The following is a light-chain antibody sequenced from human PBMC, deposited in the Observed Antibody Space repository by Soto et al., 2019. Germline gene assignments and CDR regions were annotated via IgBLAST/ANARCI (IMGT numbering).Light chain of an antibody. V-gene: IGKV3-11*01. CDR1: QSVSSY. CDR2: DAS. Sequence: EIVLTQSPATLSLSPGEIATLFFSASQSVSSYLALYQQKPGQAPRLLIYDASNRATGIPARFSGSGSGTDFTLTISSLEPEDFAVYYCQQRSNWPLTFGGGTKVDI. J-gene: IGKJ4*01. CDR3: QQRSNWPLT.